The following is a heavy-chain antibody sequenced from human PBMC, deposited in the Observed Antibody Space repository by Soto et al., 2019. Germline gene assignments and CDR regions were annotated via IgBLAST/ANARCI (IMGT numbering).Heavy chain of an antibody. CDR3: AREGTVTTGRGAFDI. D-gene: IGHD4-17*01. Sequence: SETLSLTCTVSGGSISSYYWSWIRQPPGKGLEWIGYIYYSGSTNCNPSLKSRVTISVDTSKNQFSLKLSSVTAADTAVYYCAREGTVTTGRGAFDIWGQGTMVTVSS. CDR1: GGSISSYY. J-gene: IGHJ3*02. V-gene: IGHV4-59*01. CDR2: IYYSGST.